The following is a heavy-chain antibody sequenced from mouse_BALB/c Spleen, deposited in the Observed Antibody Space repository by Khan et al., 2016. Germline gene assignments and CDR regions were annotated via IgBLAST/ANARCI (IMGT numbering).Heavy chain of an antibody. J-gene: IGHJ2*01. D-gene: IGHD1-1*01. Sequence: EVKLLESGGGLVQPGGSLKLSCAASGFDFSRYWMSWVRQAPGKGLEWIGEINPDSSTINYTPSLKDKFIISRDNAKNTLYLQLRKVRSEDTALYYCTRLDYYGFSDDWGQGTTLTVSS. CDR1: GFDFSRYW. CDR3: TRLDYYGFSDD. V-gene: IGHV4-1*02. CDR2: INPDSSTI.